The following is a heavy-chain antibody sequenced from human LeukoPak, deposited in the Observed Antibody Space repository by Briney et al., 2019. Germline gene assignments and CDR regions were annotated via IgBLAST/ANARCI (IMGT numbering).Heavy chain of an antibody. J-gene: IGHJ4*02. V-gene: IGHV4-4*02. CDR1: GDSISTNHW. Sequence: SETLSLTCAVSGDSISTNHWWSWVRQPPGKGLEWIGEVYHSGSTNYNPSLKSRVTISVDKSKNLFSLKLTSVTAADTAMYYCASAPWDYCGQGILVTVSS. CDR3: ASAPWDY. CDR2: VYHSGST.